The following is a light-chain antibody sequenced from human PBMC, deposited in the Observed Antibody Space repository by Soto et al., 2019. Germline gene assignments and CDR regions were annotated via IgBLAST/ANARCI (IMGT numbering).Light chain of an antibody. Sequence: QSALTQPPSASGSPGQSVTISCTGTSSDVGGYNYVSWYQQHPGKAPKLIIYEVSKRPSGVPDRFSGSKSGNTASLIVPGLQAEDEADYYCSSYAGSNKYVLGTGTKVTVL. J-gene: IGLJ1*01. CDR1: SSDVGGYNY. V-gene: IGLV2-8*01. CDR3: SSYAGSNKYV. CDR2: EVS.